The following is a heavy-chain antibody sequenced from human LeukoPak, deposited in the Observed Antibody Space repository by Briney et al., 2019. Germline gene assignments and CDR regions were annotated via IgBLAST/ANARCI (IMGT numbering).Heavy chain of an antibody. V-gene: IGHV3-23*01. J-gene: IGHJ4*02. CDR1: GFTFSSYA. CDR2: ISGSGGGT. Sequence: GGSLRLSCAASGFTFSSYAMSWVRQAPEKGLEWVSTISGSGGGTYYADSVKGRFTISRDNSKNTVYLQMNSLRAEDTALYYCASAAGAFDNWGQGTLVTVSA. CDR3: ASAAGAFDN. D-gene: IGHD6-19*01.